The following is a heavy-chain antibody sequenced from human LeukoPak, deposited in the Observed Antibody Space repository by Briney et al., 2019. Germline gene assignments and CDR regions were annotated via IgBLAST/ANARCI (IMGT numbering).Heavy chain of an antibody. D-gene: IGHD5-24*01. Sequence: SETLSLTCTVSGGSISSYYWSWIRQPPGKGLEWIGYIYYSGSTNYNPSLKSRVTISVDTSKNQFSLKLSSVTAADTAVYYCARHKEMATISFRFDPWGQGTLVTVSS. CDR2: IYYSGST. CDR1: GGSISSYY. V-gene: IGHV4-59*01. CDR3: ARHKEMATISFRFDP. J-gene: IGHJ5*02.